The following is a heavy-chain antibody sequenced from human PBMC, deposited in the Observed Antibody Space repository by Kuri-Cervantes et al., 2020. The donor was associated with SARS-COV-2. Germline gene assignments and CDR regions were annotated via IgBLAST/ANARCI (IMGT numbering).Heavy chain of an antibody. CDR2: ISYDGSNK. CDR1: GFTFSSYG. Sequence: GESLKISCAASGFTFSSYGMHWVRQAPGKGLEWVAVISYDGSNKYYADSVKGRFTISRDNSKNTLYLQMSSLRAEDTAVYYCAKDPGASGWYGLDYWGQGTLVTVSS. CDR3: AKDPGASGWYGLDY. J-gene: IGHJ4*02. D-gene: IGHD6-13*01. V-gene: IGHV3-30*18.